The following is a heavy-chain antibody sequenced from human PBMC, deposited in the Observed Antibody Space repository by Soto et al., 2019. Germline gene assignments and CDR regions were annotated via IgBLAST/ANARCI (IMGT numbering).Heavy chain of an antibody. CDR2: ISYDGSNK. J-gene: IGHJ4*02. Sequence: GGSLRLSCAASGFTFSSYAMHWVRQAPGKGLEWVAVISYDGSNKYYADSVKGRFTISRDNSKNTLYLQMNSLRAEGTAVYYCARASYSSSWYVVYWGQGSLVTVS. D-gene: IGHD6-13*01. V-gene: IGHV3-30-3*01. CDR3: ARASYSSSWYVVY. CDR1: GFTFSSYA.